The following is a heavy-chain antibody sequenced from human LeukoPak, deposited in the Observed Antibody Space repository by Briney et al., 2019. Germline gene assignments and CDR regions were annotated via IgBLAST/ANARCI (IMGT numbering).Heavy chain of an antibody. Sequence: PSETLSLTCTVSGGSISSYYWSWIRQPPGKGLEWIGYIYYSGSTNYNPSLKSRVTISVDTSKNQFSLKLSSVTASDTAVYYWARTLIPGIAAGGTEFGYWGQGTLVTVSS. D-gene: IGHD6-13*01. V-gene: IGHV4-59*01. CDR3: ARTLIPGIAAGGTEFGY. CDR2: IYYSGST. J-gene: IGHJ4*02. CDR1: GGSISSYY.